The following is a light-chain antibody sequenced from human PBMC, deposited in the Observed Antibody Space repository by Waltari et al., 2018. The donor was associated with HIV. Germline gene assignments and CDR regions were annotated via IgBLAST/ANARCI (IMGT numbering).Light chain of an antibody. Sequence: EIVLTQSPDILSLSPGETATISSRSSQGVNSFMAWFQQQPGQPPRLLIYDASNRATGVPARFSGSGSGTDFTLTISSLEPGDFAVYYCQQRRNWPRTFGQGTKVEVK. J-gene: IGKJ1*01. CDR3: QQRRNWPRT. V-gene: IGKV3-11*01. CDR2: DAS. CDR1: QGVNSF.